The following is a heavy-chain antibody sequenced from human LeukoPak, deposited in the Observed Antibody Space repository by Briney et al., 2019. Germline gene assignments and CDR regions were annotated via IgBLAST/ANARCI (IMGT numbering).Heavy chain of an antibody. V-gene: IGHV4-38-2*01. D-gene: IGHD3-3*01. CDR1: GYSISSGYY. CDR3: ARHVTIFGVVPDYFDY. CDR2: IYHSGST. J-gene: IGHJ4*02. Sequence: SETLSLTCAVSGYSISSGYYWGWIRQPPGKGLEWIGSIYHSGSTYYNPFLKSRVTISVDTSKNQFSLKLSSVTAADTAVYYCARHVTIFGVVPDYFDYWGQGTLVTVSS.